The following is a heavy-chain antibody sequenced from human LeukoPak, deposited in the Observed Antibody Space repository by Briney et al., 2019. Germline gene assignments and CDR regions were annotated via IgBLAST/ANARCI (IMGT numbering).Heavy chain of an antibody. CDR1: GFSVSNTY. V-gene: IGHV3-53*04. Sequence: GGSLRLSCAASGFSVSNTYMSWVRQAPGKGLEWVSVIYSGDSGISTYYADSVKGRFTISRHNSKNTLYLQMSSLRAEDTAVYFCARSAARLRYYYAMDVWGQGTTVTVCS. J-gene: IGHJ6*02. D-gene: IGHD6-6*01. CDR3: ARSAARLRYYYAMDV. CDR2: IYSGDSGIST.